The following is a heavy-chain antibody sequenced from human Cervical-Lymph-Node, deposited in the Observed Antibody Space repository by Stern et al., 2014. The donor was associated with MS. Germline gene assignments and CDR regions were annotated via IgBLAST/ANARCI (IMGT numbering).Heavy chain of an antibody. V-gene: IGHV3-30-3*01. CDR3: TASASCGGDCYSGAFDY. CDR1: EFTFNEHS. Sequence: VQLVESGGGVVQPGRSLRLSCAASEFTFNEHSMHWVRQTPGKGLEWVALISYDGGNDYYADSVKGRFTISRDNSKNTLYLQMNTLRAEDTAVYYCTASASCGGDCYSGAFDYWGQGTLVTVSS. D-gene: IGHD2-21*01. CDR2: ISYDGGND. J-gene: IGHJ4*02.